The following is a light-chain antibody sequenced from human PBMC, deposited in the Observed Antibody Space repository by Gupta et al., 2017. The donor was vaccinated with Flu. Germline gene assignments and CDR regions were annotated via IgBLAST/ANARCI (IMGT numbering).Light chain of an antibody. CDR3: QQDNSYSWT. CDR1: QSISSW. Sequence: PCTLAAAVGDRVAITCRASQSISSWLAWYQQKPGKAPKLLIYRASSLDSGVPARFSGSGSGTEFTLTISSLQPEDFATYYCQQDNSYSWTFGQGTKVEIK. V-gene: IGKV1-5*03. J-gene: IGKJ1*01. CDR2: RAS.